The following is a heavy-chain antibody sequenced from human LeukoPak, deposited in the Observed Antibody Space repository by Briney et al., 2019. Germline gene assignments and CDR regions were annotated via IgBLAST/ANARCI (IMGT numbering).Heavy chain of an antibody. CDR2: IFYSGST. CDR1: GGSISSYY. CDR3: ARRRWGGPDAFDI. J-gene: IGHJ3*02. Sequence: PSETLSLTCTVSGGSISSYYWSWIRQPPGKGPEWVGYIFYSGSTNYNRSLKSRVTMSVDTSKNQFSLKLSSVTAADTAVYYCARRRWGGPDAFDIWGQGTMVTVSS. V-gene: IGHV4-59*08. D-gene: IGHD7-27*01.